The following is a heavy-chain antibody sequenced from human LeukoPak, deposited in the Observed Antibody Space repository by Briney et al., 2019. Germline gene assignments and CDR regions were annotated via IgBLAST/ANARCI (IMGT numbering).Heavy chain of an antibody. Sequence: GGSLRLSCAASGFTFSSYAMSWVRQAPGKGLEWVGFIRSKAYGGTTEYAASVKGRFTISRDDSKSIAYLQMNSLKTEDTAVYYCTRDHSCSSTSCYTMPDAFDIWGQGTMVTVSS. J-gene: IGHJ3*02. CDR1: GFTFSSYA. CDR3: TRDHSCSSTSCYTMPDAFDI. CDR2: IRSKAYGGTT. V-gene: IGHV3-49*04. D-gene: IGHD2-2*02.